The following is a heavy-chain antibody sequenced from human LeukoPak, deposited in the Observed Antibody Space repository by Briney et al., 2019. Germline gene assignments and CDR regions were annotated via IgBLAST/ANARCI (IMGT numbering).Heavy chain of an antibody. D-gene: IGHD2-2*01. Sequence: PGGSLRLSCAASGFTFSSYAMHWVRQAPGKGLEWVAVISYDGSNKYYADSVKGRFTISRDNSKNTLYPQMNSLRVEDTAVYYCAKDQDGVVVVLLKDAFDIWGQGTMVTVSS. V-gene: IGHV3-30-3*01. J-gene: IGHJ3*02. CDR2: ISYDGSNK. CDR1: GFTFSSYA. CDR3: AKDQDGVVVVLLKDAFDI.